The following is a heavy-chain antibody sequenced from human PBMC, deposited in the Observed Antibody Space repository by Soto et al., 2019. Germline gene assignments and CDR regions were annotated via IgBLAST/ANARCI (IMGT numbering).Heavy chain of an antibody. CDR3: AKDQDPFVVVVPAAFDY. J-gene: IGHJ4*02. V-gene: IGHV3-23*01. Sequence: GGSLRLSCAASGFTFSSYAMSWVRQAPGKGLEWVSAISGSGGSTYYADSVKGRFTISRDNSKNTLYLQMNSLRAEDTAVYYCAKDQDPFVVVVPAAFDYWGQGTLVTVSS. D-gene: IGHD2-2*01. CDR1: GFTFSSYA. CDR2: ISGSGGST.